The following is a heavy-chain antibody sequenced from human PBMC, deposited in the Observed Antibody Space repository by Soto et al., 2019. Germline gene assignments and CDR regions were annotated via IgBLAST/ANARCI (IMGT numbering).Heavy chain of an antibody. CDR2: ISAYNGNT. CDR1: GYTFTSYG. V-gene: IGHV1-18*01. CDR3: ARGSFDWLFEQAQIDY. D-gene: IGHD3-9*01. Sequence: ALVKVSCKASGYTFTSYGISWVRQAPGQGLEWMGWISAYNGNTNYAQKLQGRVTMTTDTSTSTAYMELRSLRSDDTAVYYCARGSFDWLFEQAQIDYWGQGTLVTVSS. J-gene: IGHJ4*02.